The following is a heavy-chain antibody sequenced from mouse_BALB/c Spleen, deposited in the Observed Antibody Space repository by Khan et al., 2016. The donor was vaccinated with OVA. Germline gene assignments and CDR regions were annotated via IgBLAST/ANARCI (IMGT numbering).Heavy chain of an antibody. CDR3: ASELGRYDALDY. Sequence: EVQLQESGPGLVKPSQSLSLTCTVTGYSITSDYAWNWIRQFPGNKLEWMGYISYRGSTTYNPSLKSRISITRDTSKDQFFLQVKSVTSEDTATYYCASELGRYDALDYWGQGTSVTVPS. D-gene: IGHD4-1*01. CDR1: GYSITSDYA. CDR2: ISYRGST. J-gene: IGHJ4*01. V-gene: IGHV3-2*02.